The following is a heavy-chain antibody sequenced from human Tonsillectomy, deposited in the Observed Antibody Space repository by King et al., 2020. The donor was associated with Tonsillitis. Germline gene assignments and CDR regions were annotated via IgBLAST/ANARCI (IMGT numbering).Heavy chain of an antibody. CDR3: SREFWVVIGTKYFFYYMDV. D-gene: IGHD3-22*01. CDR1: GFIFGSFW. J-gene: IGHJ6*03. V-gene: IGHV3-7*01. CDR2: IKQDGSET. Sequence: VQLVESGGGLVQPGGSLRVSCAASGFIFGSFWMSWVRQAPGKGLEWVANIKQDGSETYYLDSVEGRFTISRDNAKKSLYLQMNSLRAEDTALYYCSREFWVVIGTKYFFYYMDVWGEGAAVTVSS.